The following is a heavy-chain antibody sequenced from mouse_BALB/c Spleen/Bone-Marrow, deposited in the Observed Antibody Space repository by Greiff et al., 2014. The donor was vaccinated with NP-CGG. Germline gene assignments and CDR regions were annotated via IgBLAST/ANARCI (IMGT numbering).Heavy chain of an antibody. Sequence: EVQLQESGGGLVHPGGSLKLSCAASGFDFSRYWMGWVRQAPGKGLEWIGEINPDSRTINYTPSLKDKFIISRDNAKNTLYLQMSKVRSEDTALYYCSRLGYYGGFAYWGQGTLVTVSA. CDR2: INPDSRTI. V-gene: IGHV4-1*02. D-gene: IGHD2-3*01. J-gene: IGHJ3*01. CDR3: SRLGYYGGFAY. CDR1: GFDFSRYW.